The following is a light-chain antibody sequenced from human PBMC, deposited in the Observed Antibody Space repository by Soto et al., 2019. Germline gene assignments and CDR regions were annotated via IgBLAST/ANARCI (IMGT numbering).Light chain of an antibody. CDR3: QSYDSSLAGGV. CDR1: SSNFGAGYD. Sequence: QSVLTQPPSVSGAPGQTVTISCTGSSSNFGAGYDVHWYQKFPVTAPKLLIYGNNNRPSGVPDRIFGSKSGASASLAITGLQAEDEADYYCQSYDSSLAGGVFGGGTKLTVL. V-gene: IGLV1-40*01. CDR2: GNN. J-gene: IGLJ3*02.